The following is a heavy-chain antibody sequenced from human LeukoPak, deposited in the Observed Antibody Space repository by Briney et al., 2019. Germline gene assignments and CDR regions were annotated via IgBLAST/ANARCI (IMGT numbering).Heavy chain of an antibody. D-gene: IGHD3-10*01. V-gene: IGHV1-24*01. CDR1: GHTLRDLS. J-gene: IGHJ4*02. Sequence: ASVKVSCKAFGHTLRDLSIHWVRQAPGKGLEWMGGYDPEGDERIYSEKFLGGVTLTEDTSTDTAYMELTSPRSDDTAVYYCSTETAGNYWGQGTLVTVSS. CDR2: YDPEGDER. CDR3: STETAGNY.